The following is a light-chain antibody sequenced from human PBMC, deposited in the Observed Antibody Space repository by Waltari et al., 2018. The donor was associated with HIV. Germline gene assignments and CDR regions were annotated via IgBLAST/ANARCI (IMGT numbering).Light chain of an antibody. CDR1: ALPDNF. CDR2: RSR. V-gene: IGLV3-25*03. Sequence: YELTQPPSVSVSPGQTARITCSGNALPDNFGNWYQHKVGQAPVLVIFRSRERSSQVPARFSASKSGTTFTLTISGVQAEDEADYFCLSADGRGVRKFFGGGTRLTVL. CDR3: LSADGRGVRKF. J-gene: IGLJ2*01.